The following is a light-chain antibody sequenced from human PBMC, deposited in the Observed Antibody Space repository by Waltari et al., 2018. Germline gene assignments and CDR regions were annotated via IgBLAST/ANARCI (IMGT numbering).Light chain of an antibody. V-gene: IGLV2-14*01. CDR1: SSDVGGYNY. J-gene: IGLJ3*02. Sequence: QSALTQPASVSGSPGQSITISCPGTSSDVGGYNYFSWYQQHPGKAPKLIIYGVSNRPSGVSARFSGSKSGNTASLTVSGLQAEDEAYYYCGSYTLINTLVVFGGGTKVTVL. CDR2: GVS. CDR3: GSYTLINTLVV.